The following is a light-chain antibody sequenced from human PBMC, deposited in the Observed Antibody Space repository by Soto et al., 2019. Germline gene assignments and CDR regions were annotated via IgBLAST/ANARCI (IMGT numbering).Light chain of an antibody. CDR3: QQYGDSTGWT. J-gene: IGKJ1*01. CDR2: GAS. V-gene: IGKV3-15*01. Sequence: EIVMTQSPATLSVSPGERATLSCRASQSVSSNLAWYQQKPGQAPRLLIYGASTRATGIPARFSGSGSGTDFTLTISRLEPEDFAVYXCQQYGDSTGWTFGQGTKVDIK. CDR1: QSVSSN.